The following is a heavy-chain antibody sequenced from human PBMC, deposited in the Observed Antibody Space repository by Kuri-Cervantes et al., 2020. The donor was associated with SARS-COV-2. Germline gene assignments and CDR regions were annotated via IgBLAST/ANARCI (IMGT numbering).Heavy chain of an antibody. CDR2: IIPILGTA. Sequence: SVKVSCKASGGTFSSYAISWVRQAPGQGLEWMGRIIPILGTANYAQKFQGRVTITADKSTRTAYMELSRLRSDDTAVYYCARVHKIGHCSSTSCSGHAFDIWGQGTMVTVSS. V-gene: IGHV1-69*04. CDR3: ARVHKIGHCSSTSCSGHAFDI. CDR1: GGTFSSYA. D-gene: IGHD2-2*01. J-gene: IGHJ3*02.